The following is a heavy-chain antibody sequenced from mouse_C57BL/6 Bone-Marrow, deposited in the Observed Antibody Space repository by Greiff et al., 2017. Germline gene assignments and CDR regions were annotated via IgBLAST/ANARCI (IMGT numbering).Heavy chain of an antibody. CDR1: GYTFTSYW. Sequence: VQLQQPGAELVRPGSSVKLSCKASGYTFTSYWMDWVKQRPGQGLEWIGNIYPSDSETHYNQKFKDKATLTVDKSSSTAYMQLSSLTSEDSAVYYCARGYYSNYYFDYWGQGTTLTVSS. CDR2: IYPSDSET. CDR3: ARGYYSNYYFDY. V-gene: IGHV1-61*01. J-gene: IGHJ2*01. D-gene: IGHD2-5*01.